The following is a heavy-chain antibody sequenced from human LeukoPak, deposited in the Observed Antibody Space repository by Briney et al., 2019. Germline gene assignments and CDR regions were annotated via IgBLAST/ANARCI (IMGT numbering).Heavy chain of an antibody. CDR2: INPSGGST. D-gene: IGHD6-13*01. CDR3: AREIVAAGSLDY. CDR1: GYTFSSYG. V-gene: IGHV1-46*01. Sequence: ASVKVSCKASGYTFSSYGISWVRQAPGQGLEWMGIINPSGGSTSYAQKFQGRVTMTRDTSTSTVYMELSSLRSEDTAVYYCAREIVAAGSLDYWGQGTLVTVSS. J-gene: IGHJ4*02.